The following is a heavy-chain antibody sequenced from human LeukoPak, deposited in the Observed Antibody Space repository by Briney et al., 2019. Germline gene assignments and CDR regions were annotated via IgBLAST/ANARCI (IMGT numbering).Heavy chain of an antibody. CDR3: AREGKLTGYFGGLGFNY. Sequence: SETLSLTCAVCGGSFSGYYWSWIRQPPGKGLEWIGEINHSGSTNYNPSLKSRVTISVDTSKNQFSLKLSSVTAADTAVYYCAREGKLTGYFGGLGFNYWGQGILVTVSS. J-gene: IGHJ4*02. CDR2: INHSGST. V-gene: IGHV4-34*01. D-gene: IGHD6-19*01. CDR1: GGSFSGYY.